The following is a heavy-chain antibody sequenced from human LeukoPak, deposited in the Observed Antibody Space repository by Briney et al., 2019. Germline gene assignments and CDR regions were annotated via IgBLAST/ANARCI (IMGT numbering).Heavy chain of an antibody. CDR1: GGSISSSSYY. CDR2: IYYSGST. J-gene: IGHJ4*02. CDR3: ARGGDGVLWFGELFHLPYDY. D-gene: IGHD3-10*01. V-gene: IGHV4-39*07. Sequence: PSETLSLTCTVCGGSISSSSYYWGWIRQPPGKGLEWIGSIYYSGSTYYNPSLKSRVTISVDTSKNQFSLKLSSVTAADTAVYYCARGGDGVLWFGELFHLPYDYWGQGTLVTVSS.